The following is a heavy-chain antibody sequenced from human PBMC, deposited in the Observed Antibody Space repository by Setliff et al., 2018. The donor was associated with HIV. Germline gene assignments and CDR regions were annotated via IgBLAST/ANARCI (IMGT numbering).Heavy chain of an antibody. V-gene: IGHV1-8*02. D-gene: IGHD6-19*01. Sequence: ASVKVSCKASGYTFTSYDINWVRQATGQGLEWMGWMNPNSGNTGYAQKLQGRVTMTTDTSTSTAYMELRSLRSDDTAVYYCARDFVEGIAVTDWFDPWGQGTLVTVSS. CDR2: MNPNSGNT. CDR1: GYTFTSYD. CDR3: ARDFVEGIAVTDWFDP. J-gene: IGHJ5*02.